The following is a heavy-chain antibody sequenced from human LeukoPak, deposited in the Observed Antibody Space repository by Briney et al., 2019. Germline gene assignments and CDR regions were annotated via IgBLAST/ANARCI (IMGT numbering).Heavy chain of an antibody. V-gene: IGHV3-74*01. D-gene: IGHD4-23*01. CDR3: ARGRPHGNDY. Sequence: GGSLRLSCAASGFTFSSYWMNWVRQAPGKGLEWVSRIASDGSSTTYADSVKGRFSISRDNAKNTLYLQMNSLRVEDTAVYYCARGRPHGNDYWGQGTLVTVSS. J-gene: IGHJ4*02. CDR1: GFTFSSYW. CDR2: IASDGSST.